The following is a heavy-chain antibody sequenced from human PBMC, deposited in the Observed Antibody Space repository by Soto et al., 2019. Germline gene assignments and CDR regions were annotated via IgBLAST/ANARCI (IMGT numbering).Heavy chain of an antibody. CDR2: ISAYNGNT. Sequence: ASVEVSCKAYGSTFRGYCMHLLRQAPGQGLEWMGGISAYNGNTNYAQKLQGRVTMTTDTSTSTAYMELRSLRSDDTAVYYCARRATTGYCSSTSCYTRDWFDPWGQGTLVTVSS. CDR3: ARRATTGYCSSTSCYTRDWFDP. CDR1: GSTFRGYC. D-gene: IGHD2-2*02. V-gene: IGHV1-18*04. J-gene: IGHJ5*02.